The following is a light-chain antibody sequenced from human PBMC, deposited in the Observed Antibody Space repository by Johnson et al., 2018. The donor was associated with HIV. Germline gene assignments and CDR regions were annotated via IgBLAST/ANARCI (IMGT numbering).Light chain of an antibody. J-gene: IGLJ1*01. V-gene: IGLV1-51*01. CDR1: SSNIGNNY. CDR2: DNN. CDR3: GTWDSSLRVGF. Sequence: SALTQPPSVSAAPGQKVTISCSGSSSNIGNNYVSWYQQLPGRAPKLLIYDNNKRPSGIPDRFSGSKSGTSATLGITGLQTGDEAEYYCGTWDSSLRVGFFGTGTKVTVL.